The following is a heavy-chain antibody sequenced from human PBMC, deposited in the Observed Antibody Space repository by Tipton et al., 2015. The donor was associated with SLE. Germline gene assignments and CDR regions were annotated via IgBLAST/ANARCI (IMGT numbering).Heavy chain of an antibody. CDR3: ARGAAVAGIGDDAFDI. V-gene: IGHV4-4*08. CDR1: GGSISSYY. J-gene: IGHJ3*02. CDR2: IYTSGGT. D-gene: IGHD6-19*01. Sequence: TLSLTCTVSGGSISSYYWSWIRQPPGKGLEWIGYIYTSGGTNYNPSLKSRVTISVDTSKNQFSLKLSSVTAADTAVYYCARGAAVAGIGDDAFDIWGQGTMVTVSS.